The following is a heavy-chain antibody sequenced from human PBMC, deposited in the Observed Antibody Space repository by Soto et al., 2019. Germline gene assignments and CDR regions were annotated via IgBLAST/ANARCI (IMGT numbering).Heavy chain of an antibody. CDR1: GSSISSGGYY. D-gene: IGHD2-15*01. V-gene: IGHV4-61*08. J-gene: IGHJ5*02. Sequence: SETLSLTCTVSGSSISSGGYYWSWIRQPPGKGLEWIGYIYYSGSTNYNPSLKSRVTISVDTSKNQFSLKLSSVTAADTAVYYCARDFGGYCSGGSCYSNWFDPWGQGTLVTVSS. CDR2: IYYSGST. CDR3: ARDFGGYCSGGSCYSNWFDP.